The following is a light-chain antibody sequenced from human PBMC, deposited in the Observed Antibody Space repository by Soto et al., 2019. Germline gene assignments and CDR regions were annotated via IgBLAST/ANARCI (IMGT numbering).Light chain of an antibody. V-gene: IGLV2-14*01. Sequence: QSALTQPASVSGSPGQSITISCTGTSSDIGGYKFVSWYQQHPGKAPKLMIYEVTNRPSGVSDRFSGSKSGNTASLTISGLQAEDEADYYCSSYTSSSPCVFGTRTKVTVL. CDR2: EVT. J-gene: IGLJ1*01. CDR3: SSYTSSSPCV. CDR1: SSDIGGYKF.